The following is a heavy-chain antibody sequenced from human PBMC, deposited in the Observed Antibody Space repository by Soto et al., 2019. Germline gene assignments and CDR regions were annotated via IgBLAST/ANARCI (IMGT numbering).Heavy chain of an antibody. CDR3: SRGTSIPASGDY. J-gene: IGHJ4*01. D-gene: IGHD2-2*02. V-gene: IGHV1-18*01. CDR2: VSAYNGER. Sequence: QVQLVQSGAEVKKPGASVKVSCKASGYTFTNYGINWVRQAPGQGLEWLGWVSAYNGERRYAQRVQARVIMTTDTSTNTAYTELRSLRSDDTAVYYCSRGTSIPASGDYWGQGTLVTVSS. CDR1: GYTFTNYG.